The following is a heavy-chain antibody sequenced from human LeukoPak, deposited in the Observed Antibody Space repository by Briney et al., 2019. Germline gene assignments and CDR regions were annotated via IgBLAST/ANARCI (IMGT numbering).Heavy chain of an antibody. V-gene: IGHV3-74*01. Sequence: GGSLRLSCAASGFTFSSYWMHWVRQAPGKGLVWVSRINTDGSSTSYADSVKGRFTISRDNAKNTLYLQMNSLRAEDTAVYYCARVSSSSWWALDYWGQGTLLTVSS. CDR3: ARVSSSSWWALDY. D-gene: IGHD6-13*01. CDR1: GFTFSSYW. CDR2: INTDGSST. J-gene: IGHJ4*02.